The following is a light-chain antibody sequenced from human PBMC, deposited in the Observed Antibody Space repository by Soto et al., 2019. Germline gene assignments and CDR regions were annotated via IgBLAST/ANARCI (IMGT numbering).Light chain of an antibody. V-gene: IGLV2-14*01. Sequence: QSALTQPASVSGSPGQSITISCTGTSSDVGGYNYVSWYQQHPGKAHKLMIYEVSNRPSGVSNRFSGSKSGNTAALTISGLQDEDEADYDCNSYTISSTLVFGTGTKVTVL. CDR2: EVS. CDR3: NSYTISSTLV. J-gene: IGLJ1*01. CDR1: SSDVGGYNY.